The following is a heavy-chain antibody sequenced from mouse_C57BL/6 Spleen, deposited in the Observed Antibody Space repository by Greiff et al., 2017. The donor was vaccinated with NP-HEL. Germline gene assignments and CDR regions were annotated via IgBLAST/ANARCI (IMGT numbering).Heavy chain of an antibody. D-gene: IGHD1-1*01. Sequence: VQLKESGPGLVKPSQSLSLTCSVTGYSITSGYYWNWIRQFPGNKLEWMGYISYDGSNNYNPSLKNRISITRDTSKNQFFLKLNSVTTEDTATYYCARDRNYYGSSYGYFDVWGTGTTVTVSS. V-gene: IGHV3-6*01. CDR3: ARDRNYYGSSYGYFDV. CDR1: GYSITSGYY. CDR2: ISYDGSN. J-gene: IGHJ1*03.